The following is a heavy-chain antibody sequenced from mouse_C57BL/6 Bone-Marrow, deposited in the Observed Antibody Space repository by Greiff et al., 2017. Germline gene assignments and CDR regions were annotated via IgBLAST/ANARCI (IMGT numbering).Heavy chain of an antibody. D-gene: IGHD1-1*01. CDR1: GFTFSDYY. CDR2: INYDGSST. V-gene: IGHV5-16*01. Sequence: EVKLMESEGGLVQPGSSMKLSCTASGFTFSDYYMAWVRQVPEKGLEWVANINYDGSSTYYLDSLKSRFIISRDNAKNILYLQMSSLKSEDTATYYCARRYYGSSYWYFDVWGTGTTVTVSS. J-gene: IGHJ1*03. CDR3: ARRYYGSSYWYFDV.